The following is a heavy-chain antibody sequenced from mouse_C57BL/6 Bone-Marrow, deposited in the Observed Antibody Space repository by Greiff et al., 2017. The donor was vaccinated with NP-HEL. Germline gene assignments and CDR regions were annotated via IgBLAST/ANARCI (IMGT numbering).Heavy chain of an antibody. CDR1: DSEVFPIAY. V-gene: IGHV15-2*01. J-gene: IGHJ4*01. D-gene: IGHD1-1*01. CDR3: AMFYYYGSSPYYYAMDY. Sequence: VQLQQSGSELRSPGSSVKLSCKDFDSEVFPIAYMSWVRQKPGHGFEWIGGILPSIGRTIYGEKFEDKATLDADTLSNTAYLELNSLTSEDSAIYYCAMFYYYGSSPYYYAMDYWGQGTSVTVSS. CDR2: ILPSIGRT.